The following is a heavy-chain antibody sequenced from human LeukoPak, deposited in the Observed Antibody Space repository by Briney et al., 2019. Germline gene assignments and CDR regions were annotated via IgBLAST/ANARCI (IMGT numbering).Heavy chain of an antibody. V-gene: IGHV3-48*04. Sequence: PGGSLRLSCAASGFTFSTFIMNWVRQAPGKGLEWVSYISSSGSTIYYADSVKGRFTISRDNAKKSLYLQMNSLRVEDTAVYYCARDLNGDYDYWGQGTLVTVSS. CDR2: ISSSGSTI. D-gene: IGHD4-17*01. J-gene: IGHJ4*02. CDR3: ARDLNGDYDY. CDR1: GFTFSTFI.